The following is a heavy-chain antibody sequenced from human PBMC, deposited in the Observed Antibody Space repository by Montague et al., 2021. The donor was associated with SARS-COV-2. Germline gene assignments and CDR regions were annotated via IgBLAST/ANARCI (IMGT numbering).Heavy chain of an antibody. D-gene: IGHD2-15*01. Sequence: SETLSLTCTVTGGPISGSSDYWGWIRQSPGKGLEWIASVDYSGNTYYSPSLKSRLTISVDTSKNQFSLKLNSVTAADTALYYCARRECSCGWGDWGQGTLVTVSS. CDR1: GGPISGSSDY. CDR2: VDYSGNT. CDR3: ARRECSCGWGD. V-gene: IGHV4-39*01. J-gene: IGHJ4*02.